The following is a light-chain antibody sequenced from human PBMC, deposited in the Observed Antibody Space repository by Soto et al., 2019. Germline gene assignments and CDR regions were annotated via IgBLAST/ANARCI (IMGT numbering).Light chain of an antibody. CDR1: QGISNY. Sequence: DIQMTQSPFSLPASVGDRVNITCRASQGISNYLNWYQQKPGRAPSLLIHGASSLQGGVPSRFSGSGSGTDFTLTISSLQPEDFTTYYCHQTYSAPLTFGGGTKVEI. CDR3: HQTYSAPLT. CDR2: GAS. V-gene: IGKV1-39*01. J-gene: IGKJ4*01.